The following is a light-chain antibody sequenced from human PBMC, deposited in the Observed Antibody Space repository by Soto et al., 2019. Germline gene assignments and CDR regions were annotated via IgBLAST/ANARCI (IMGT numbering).Light chain of an antibody. CDR1: QSLLHSNGFNC. Sequence: DIVMTQSPLSLHVTPGEPASISCRSSQSLLHSNGFNCLDWYLQKPGQSPQLLIFFGSNRASGVPDRFSGSASGTDFTLKISRVEADDVGVYYCMQTLQTPLTFGGGTKVEIK. CDR3: MQTLQTPLT. J-gene: IGKJ4*01. CDR2: FGS. V-gene: IGKV2-28*01.